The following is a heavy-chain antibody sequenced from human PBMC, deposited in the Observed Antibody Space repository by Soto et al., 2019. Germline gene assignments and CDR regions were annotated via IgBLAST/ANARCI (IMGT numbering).Heavy chain of an antibody. D-gene: IGHD6-19*01. J-gene: IGHJ4*02. CDR1: GYTFTGYY. V-gene: IGHV1-2*04. Sequence: GASVKVSCKASGYTFTGYYMHWVRQAPGQGLEWMGWINPNSGGTNYAQKFQGWVTMTRDTSISTAYMELSRLRSEDTAVYYCARDSSGWRYDYWGQGTLVTVSS. CDR3: ARDSSGWRYDY. CDR2: INPNSGGT.